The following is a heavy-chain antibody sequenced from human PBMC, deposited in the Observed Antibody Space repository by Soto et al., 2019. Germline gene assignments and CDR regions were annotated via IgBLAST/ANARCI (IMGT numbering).Heavy chain of an antibody. Sequence: ASVKVSCKASGGTFSSYAISWVRQAPGQGLEWMGGIIPIFGTANYAQKFQGRVTITADESTSTAYMELSSLRSEDTAVYYRANKRPSTTNWYFDLWGRGTLVTVSS. D-gene: IGHD6-6*01. CDR2: IIPIFGTA. V-gene: IGHV1-69*13. CDR3: ANKRPSTTNWYFDL. J-gene: IGHJ2*01. CDR1: GGTFSSYA.